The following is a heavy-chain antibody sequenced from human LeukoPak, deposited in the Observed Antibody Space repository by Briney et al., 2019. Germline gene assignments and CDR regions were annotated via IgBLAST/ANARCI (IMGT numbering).Heavy chain of an antibody. Sequence: PSETLSLTCIVSGGPIGSSSYYWGWIRQPPGKGLEWIGNIYYSGSTYYNPSLKSRVTISVDTSKNQFSLKLSSVTAADTAVYYCARGIRWNDYWGQGTLVTVSS. CDR1: GGPIGSSSYY. CDR2: IYYSGST. V-gene: IGHV4-39*01. CDR3: ARGIRWNDY. J-gene: IGHJ4*02. D-gene: IGHD4-23*01.